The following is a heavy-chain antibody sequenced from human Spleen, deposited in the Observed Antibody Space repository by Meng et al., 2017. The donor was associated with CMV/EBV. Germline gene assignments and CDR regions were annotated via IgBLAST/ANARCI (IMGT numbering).Heavy chain of an antibody. CDR2: INPNSGDT. D-gene: IGHD3-3*01. CDR3: ARDSITIFGVVIRGLLNY. Sequence: TFPGYYMHWVRQAPGQGLEWMGWINPNSGDTHYAQKFQGRFTLTRDTSINTAYMELSRLRSDDSAVYYCARDSITIFGVVIRGLLNYWGQGTLVTVSS. CDR1: TFPGYY. V-gene: IGHV1-2*02. J-gene: IGHJ4*02.